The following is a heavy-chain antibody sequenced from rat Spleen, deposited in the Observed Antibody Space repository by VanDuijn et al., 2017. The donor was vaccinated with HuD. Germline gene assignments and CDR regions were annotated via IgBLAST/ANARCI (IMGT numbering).Heavy chain of an antibody. V-gene: IGHV5-25*01. CDR2: ISTGSDNT. CDR3: ARQVTALDY. J-gene: IGHJ2*01. D-gene: IGHD1-10*01. CDR1: GFTFSNYY. Sequence: EVQLVESGGGLVQPGRSMKLSCAASGFTFSNYYMAWVRQAPTKGLEWVASISTGSDNTYYRGSVKGRFTNSRDNAKSTLYLQMDSLRSEDTATYYCARQVTALDYWGQGVMVTVSS.